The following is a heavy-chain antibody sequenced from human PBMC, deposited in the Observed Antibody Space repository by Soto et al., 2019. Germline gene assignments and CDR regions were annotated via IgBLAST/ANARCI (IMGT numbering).Heavy chain of an antibody. D-gene: IGHD3-10*01. J-gene: IGHJ5*02. CDR2: ISYDGSNK. V-gene: IGHV3-30-3*01. Sequence: QVQLVESGGGVVQPGRSLRLSCAASGFTFSSYAMHWVRQAPGKGLEWVAVISYDGSNKYYADSVKGRFTISRDNSKNPLDLQMNSLGAEDTAVYYCARDRRGWFDPWGQGTLVTVSS. CDR1: GFTFSSYA. CDR3: ARDRRGWFDP.